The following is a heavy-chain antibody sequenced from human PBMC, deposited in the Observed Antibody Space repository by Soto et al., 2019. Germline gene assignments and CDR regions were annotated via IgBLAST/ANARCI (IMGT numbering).Heavy chain of an antibody. CDR1: WVTFSSYA. V-gene: IGHV3-30-3*01. D-gene: IGHD3-9*01. CDR2: ISYDGSNK. Sequence: RLIRLCCTASWVTFSSYAGHWIRKEKGKGLEWVAVISYDGSNKYYADSVKGRFTISRDNSKNTLYLQMNSLRAEDTAVYYCASTGRYYDILTGYYSSGPLDYWGQGTLVTVSS. CDR3: ASTGRYYDILTGYYSSGPLDY. J-gene: IGHJ4*02.